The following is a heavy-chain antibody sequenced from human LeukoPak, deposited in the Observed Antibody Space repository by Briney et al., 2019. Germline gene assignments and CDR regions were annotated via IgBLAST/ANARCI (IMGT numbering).Heavy chain of an antibody. CDR3: ARAYYYDSSGYLGDAFDI. Sequence: GGSLRLSCAASGYIFSSYWMHWVRQAPGKGLVWVSRINSDGSSTSYADSVKGRFTISRDNAKNTLYLQMNSLRAEDTAVYYCARAYYYDSSGYLGDAFDIWGQGTMVTVSS. D-gene: IGHD3-22*01. V-gene: IGHV3-74*01. J-gene: IGHJ3*02. CDR2: INSDGSST. CDR1: GYIFSSYW.